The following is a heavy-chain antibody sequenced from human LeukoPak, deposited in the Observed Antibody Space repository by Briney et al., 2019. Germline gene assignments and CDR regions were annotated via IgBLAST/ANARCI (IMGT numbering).Heavy chain of an antibody. V-gene: IGHV4-39*07. J-gene: IGHJ4*02. D-gene: IGHD7-27*01. CDR1: GGSISSSSYY. Sequence: SETLSLTCTVSGGSISSSSYYWGWIRQPPGKGLEWIGSIYYSGSTYYNPSLKSRVTISVDTSKNQFSLKLSSVTAADTAVYYCASRTVQLGYDYWGQGTLVTVSS. CDR3: ASRTVQLGYDY. CDR2: IYYSGST.